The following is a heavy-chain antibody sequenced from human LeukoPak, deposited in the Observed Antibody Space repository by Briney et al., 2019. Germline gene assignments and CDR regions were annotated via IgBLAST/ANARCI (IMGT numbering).Heavy chain of an antibody. D-gene: IGHD4-23*01. V-gene: IGHV3-30*02. CDR2: IRYDGSNK. CDR1: GFNFRSHA. Sequence: GGSLRLSCVASGFNFRSHALHWVRQAPGKGLEWVAFIRYDGSNKYYADSVKGRFTISRDNSKNTLYLQMNSLRAEDTAVYYCAKARGGPVDYWGQGTLVTVSS. CDR3: AKARGGPVDY. J-gene: IGHJ4*02.